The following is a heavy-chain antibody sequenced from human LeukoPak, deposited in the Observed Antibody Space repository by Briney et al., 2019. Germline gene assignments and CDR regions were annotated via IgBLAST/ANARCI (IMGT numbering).Heavy chain of an antibody. CDR2: ISGSGDNT. Sequence: PGGSRRLSCAASGFTFSSYAMSWVRQAPGKGLEWVSAISGSGDNTYYADSVKGRFTISRDNSKNTLYPQMNSLRAEDTAVYYCAKWRRYYFDSSGYYSNWGQGTLVTVSS. V-gene: IGHV3-23*01. CDR3: AKWRRYYFDSSGYYSN. J-gene: IGHJ4*02. D-gene: IGHD3-22*01. CDR1: GFTFSSYA.